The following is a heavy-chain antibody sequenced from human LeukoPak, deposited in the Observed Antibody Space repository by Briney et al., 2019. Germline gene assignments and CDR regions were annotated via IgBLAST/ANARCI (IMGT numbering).Heavy chain of an antibody. Sequence: PGESLKISRKASGYKFTNYWIGRVRQMPGKGLEWMTIIYPGDSETRYSPSFQGQVTISADKSIGTMYLQWSSLKASDTAIYYCVRALRTGQGDYVPVLWGQGTLVIVSS. CDR2: IYPGDSET. D-gene: IGHD4-17*01. CDR1: GYKFTNYW. V-gene: IGHV5-51*01. J-gene: IGHJ4*02. CDR3: VRALRTGQGDYVPVL.